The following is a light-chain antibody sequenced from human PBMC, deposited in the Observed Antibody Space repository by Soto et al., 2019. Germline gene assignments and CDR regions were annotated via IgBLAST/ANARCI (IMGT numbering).Light chain of an antibody. CDR2: GAT. J-gene: IGKJ1*01. Sequence: ETVLTQSPGTLSLSPEERATLFCRASRSVSSSYLAWYQQKLGQAPRLLIHGATSRATGIPDRFSGGGSGTDFTLTISRLEPEDFAVYYCQQYGNSPPSWTFGQGTKVEIK. V-gene: IGKV3-20*01. CDR1: RSVSSSY. CDR3: QQYGNSPPSWT.